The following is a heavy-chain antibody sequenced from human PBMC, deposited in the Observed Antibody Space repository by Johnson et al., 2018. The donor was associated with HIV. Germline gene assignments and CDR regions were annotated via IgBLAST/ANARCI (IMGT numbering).Heavy chain of an antibody. J-gene: IGHJ3*02. CDR2: IGTAGDT. D-gene: IGHD6-13*01. CDR1: GFTLNNYD. CDR3: ARDVASSSWSEAAFDI. V-gene: IGHV3-13*01. Sequence: VQLVESGGGLVQPGGSLRLSCAASGFTLNNYDMHWVRQDIGKGLEWVSAIGTAGDTYYPGSVKGRFTISRENAKNSLYMQMNSLRAEDTALYYCARDVASSSWSEAAFDIWGQGTMVTVSS.